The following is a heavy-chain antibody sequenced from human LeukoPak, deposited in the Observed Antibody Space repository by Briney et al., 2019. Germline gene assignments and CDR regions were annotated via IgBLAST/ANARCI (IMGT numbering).Heavy chain of an antibody. D-gene: IGHD2-15*01. CDR1: GFTFSSYG. CDR3: AKYCSGGSCLFDY. V-gene: IGHV3-30*18. CDR2: ISYDGSNN. J-gene: IGHJ4*02. Sequence: GRSLRLSCAASGFTFSSYGMHWVRQAPGKGLEWVAVISYDGSNNYYADSVKGRFTISRDNSKNTLYLQMNSLRAEDTAVYYCAKYCSGGSCLFDYWGQGTLVTVSS.